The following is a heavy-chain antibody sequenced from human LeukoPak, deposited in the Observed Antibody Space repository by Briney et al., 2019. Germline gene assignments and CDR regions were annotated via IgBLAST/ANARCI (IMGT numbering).Heavy chain of an antibody. Sequence: NPSETLSLTCAVYGGSFSGYYWSWIRQPPGKGLEWIGEINHSGYTNYNPSLKSRVTMSVDTSKNQFSLKLNSMTAADTAVYYCARLGSCVVWGQGTLVTVSS. CDR1: GGSFSGYY. V-gene: IGHV4-34*01. CDR3: ARLGSCVV. J-gene: IGHJ4*02. D-gene: IGHD3-10*01. CDR2: INHSGYT.